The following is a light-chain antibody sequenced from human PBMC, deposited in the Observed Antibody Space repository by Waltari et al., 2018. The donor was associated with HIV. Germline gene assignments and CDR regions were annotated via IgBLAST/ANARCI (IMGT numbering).Light chain of an antibody. Sequence: QSALTQPASVSGSPGQSITISCTGTSSDVGGYNLVSWYQQHPGKAPKLMIYEVSTRPSGVSNRYSGAKSGNTASLTISVLQAEDEADYYCCAYAGSTTYVIFGGGTKLTVL. CDR1: SSDVGGYNL. CDR2: EVS. J-gene: IGLJ2*01. V-gene: IGLV2-23*02. CDR3: CAYAGSTTYVI.